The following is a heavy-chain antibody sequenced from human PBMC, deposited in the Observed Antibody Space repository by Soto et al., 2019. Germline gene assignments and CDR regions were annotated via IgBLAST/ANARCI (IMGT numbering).Heavy chain of an antibody. CDR3: ARTAAAGTSRYFDY. CDR2: IYYSGST. Sequence: QVQLQESGPGLVKPSQTLSLTCTVSGGSISSGGYYWSWIRQHPGKALEWIGYIYYSGSTYYNPSLKSRVTISVDTSKNQFSLKLSSVTAADTAVYYCARTAAAGTSRYFDYWGQGTLVTVSS. CDR1: GGSISSGGYY. J-gene: IGHJ4*02. D-gene: IGHD6-13*01. V-gene: IGHV4-31*03.